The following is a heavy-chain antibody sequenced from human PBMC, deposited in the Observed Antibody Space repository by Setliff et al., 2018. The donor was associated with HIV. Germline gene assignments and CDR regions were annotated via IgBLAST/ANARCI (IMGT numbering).Heavy chain of an antibody. D-gene: IGHD6-13*01. CDR2: INHGGST. V-gene: IGHV4-34*01. CDR3: ASDYSSRHDAFDL. CDR1: GWSFSGYY. Sequence: SETLSLTCAVYGWSFSGYYWSWIRQPPGKGLEWIGQINHGGSTNYNPSLESRVTISIDTSKNRFSLNLSSVTAADTAVYYCASDYSSRHDAFDLWGQGTVVTVSS. J-gene: IGHJ3*01.